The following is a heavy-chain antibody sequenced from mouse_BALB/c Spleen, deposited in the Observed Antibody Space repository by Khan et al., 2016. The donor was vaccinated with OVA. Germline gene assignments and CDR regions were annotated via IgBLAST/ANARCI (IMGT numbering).Heavy chain of an antibody. CDR2: IWSDGST. Sequence: QVILKESGPGLVAPSQSLSITCTISGFSLTNYGIHWVRQPPGKGLEWLVVIWSDGSTTYNSALKSRLTISKDNSKSQVFLKMNSLQTDDTAVYFCARQPYYHYNIMDYWGQGTSVTVSS. J-gene: IGHJ4*01. V-gene: IGHV2-6-1*01. D-gene: IGHD2-10*01. CDR3: ARQPYYHYNIMDY. CDR1: GFSLTNYG.